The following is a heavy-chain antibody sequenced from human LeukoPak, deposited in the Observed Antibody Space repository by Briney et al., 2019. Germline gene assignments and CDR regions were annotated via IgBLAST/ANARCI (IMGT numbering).Heavy chain of an antibody. CDR2: ISGGTGTP. Sequence: GGSLRLSCAASGFTFSNYAMSWVRQAPGKGLELVSGISGGTGTPYYVDSVKGRFIISRDNSKNTLYLQMTSLRGEDTAVYYCAKRRTTVITMDYFDYWGQGILVTVSS. V-gene: IGHV3-23*01. D-gene: IGHD4-17*01. CDR1: GFTFSNYA. J-gene: IGHJ4*02. CDR3: AKRRTTVITMDYFDY.